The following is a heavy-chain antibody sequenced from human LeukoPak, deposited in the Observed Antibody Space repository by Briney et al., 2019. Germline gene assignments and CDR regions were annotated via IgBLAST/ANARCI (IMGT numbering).Heavy chain of an antibody. CDR3: ARGGGLDV. D-gene: IGHD3-16*01. V-gene: IGHV3-7*03. J-gene: IGHJ6*02. Sequence: ETLSLTCTASGGSISSSSYYWGWIRQPPGKGLEWVASINHNGNVNYYVDSVKGRFTISRDNAKNSLYLQMSNLRAEDTAVYFCARGGGLDVWGQGATATVSS. CDR2: INHNGNVN. CDR1: GGSISSSSYY.